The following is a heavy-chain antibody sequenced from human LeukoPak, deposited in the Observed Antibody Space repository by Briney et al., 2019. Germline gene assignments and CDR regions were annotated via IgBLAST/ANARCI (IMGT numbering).Heavy chain of an antibody. CDR2: ISSSSSDI. J-gene: IGHJ4*02. CDR3: ARVPGGLEWSDFDY. V-gene: IGHV3-21*01. D-gene: IGHD3-3*01. CDR1: GFTFSSYA. Sequence: GGSLRLSCAASGFTFSSYAMNWVRQAPGKGLEWVSSISSSSSDIYYADSVKGRFTISRDNAKNSLYLQMNSLRAEDTAIYYCARVPGGLEWSDFDYWGQGTLVTVSS.